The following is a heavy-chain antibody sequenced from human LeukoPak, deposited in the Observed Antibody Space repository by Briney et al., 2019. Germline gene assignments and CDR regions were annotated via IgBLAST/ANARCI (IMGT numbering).Heavy chain of an antibody. J-gene: IGHJ4*02. CDR2: ISWNSGSI. V-gene: IGHV3-9*01. D-gene: IGHD6-13*01. CDR1: GFTFDDYA. CDR3: AKDTGSSWYGDGGY. Sequence: GRSLRLSCAASGFTFDDYAMHWVRQAPGKGLEWVSGISWNSGSIGYADSVKGRFTISRDNAKNSLYLQMNSLRAEDTALYYCAKDTGSSWYGDGGYWGQGTLVTVSS.